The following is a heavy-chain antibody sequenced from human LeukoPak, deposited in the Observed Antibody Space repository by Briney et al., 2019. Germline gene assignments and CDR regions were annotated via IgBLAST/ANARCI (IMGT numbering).Heavy chain of an antibody. CDR3: ARDIAVAGTPYFDY. Sequence: SETLSLTCTVSGGSISGYYWSWIRQPAGKGLEWIGRVYTSGSTNYNPSLKSRVTMSIDTSKNQFSLNLSSVTAADTAVYYCARDIAVAGTPYFDYWGQGTLVTVSS. CDR1: GGSISGYY. J-gene: IGHJ4*02. V-gene: IGHV4-4*07. CDR2: VYTSGST. D-gene: IGHD6-19*01.